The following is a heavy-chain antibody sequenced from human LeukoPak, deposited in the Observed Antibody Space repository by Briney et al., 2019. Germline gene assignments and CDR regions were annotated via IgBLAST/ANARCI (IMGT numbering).Heavy chain of an antibody. J-gene: IGHJ4*02. CDR3: AKYLASGSGGKGYFDY. D-gene: IGHD3-10*01. CDR1: GFTVSSNY. V-gene: IGHV3-53*01. CDR2: IYSGGST. Sequence: GGSLRLSCAASGFTVSSNYMSWVRKAPGKGLEWVSVIYSGGSTYYADSVKGGFTISRDNSKNTLYLQMNSLRGEDTAVYYCAKYLASGSGGKGYFDYWGQGTLVTVSS.